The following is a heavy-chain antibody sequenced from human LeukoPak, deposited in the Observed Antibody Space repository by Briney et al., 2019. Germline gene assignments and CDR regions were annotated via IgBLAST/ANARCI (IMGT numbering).Heavy chain of an antibody. V-gene: IGHV3-7*01. CDR3: ARDRQIAY. CDR2: IKQDGGEK. J-gene: IGHJ4*02. CDR1: GFTFSNYW. Sequence: GGSLRHSCAASGFTFSNYWLTWVREAPGQGLEWVANIKQDGGEKHYVDSVKGRFTISRDNAKNSLYLQMNSLRAEDTAVYYCARDRQIAYWGQGTLVTVSS.